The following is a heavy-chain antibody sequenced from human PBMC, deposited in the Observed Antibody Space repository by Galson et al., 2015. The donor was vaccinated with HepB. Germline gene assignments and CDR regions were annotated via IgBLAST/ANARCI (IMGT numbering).Heavy chain of an antibody. CDR1: GGTFSSYA. Sequence: SVKVSCKASGGTFSSYAISWVRQAPGQGLEWMGGIIPIFGTATYVQKFQGRVTITADESTSTAYMELSSLRSEDTAVYYCERSSYDYVWGSYRRDFDYWGQGTLVTVSS. D-gene: IGHD3-16*02. J-gene: IGHJ4*02. CDR2: IIPIFGTA. V-gene: IGHV1-69*13. CDR3: ERSSYDYVWGSYRRDFDY.